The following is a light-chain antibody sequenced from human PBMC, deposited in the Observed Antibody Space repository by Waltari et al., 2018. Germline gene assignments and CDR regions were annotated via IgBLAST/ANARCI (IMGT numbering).Light chain of an antibody. J-gene: IGLJ3*02. CDR3: SSYTSSSTLV. CDR2: EVS. CDR1: SSAVGGYHY. V-gene: IGLV2-14*01. Sequence: QSALTQPASVSGSPGQSITISCTVTSSAVGGYHYASWYQQHPGKAPKLMIYEVSNRPSGVSNRFSGSKSGNTASLTISGLQAEDEADYYCSSYTSSSTLVFGGGTKLTVL.